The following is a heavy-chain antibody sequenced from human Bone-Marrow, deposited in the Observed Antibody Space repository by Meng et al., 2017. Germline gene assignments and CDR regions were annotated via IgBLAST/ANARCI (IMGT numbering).Heavy chain of an antibody. J-gene: IGHJ4*02. CDR1: GYSFTAYS. V-gene: IGHV1-2*06. D-gene: IGHD2-21*01. Sequence: QVQLVQSWAEVKEPGASLRVSCKPSGYSFTAYSIHWVRQAPGQGLEWLGHINPNSGDTLYAQKFQGRVSMTGDTSISTAYVELSSLRSDDTAVYYCVRDENISLGKLFGDYWGQETMVTVSS. CDR2: INPNSGDT. CDR3: VRDENISLGKLFGDY.